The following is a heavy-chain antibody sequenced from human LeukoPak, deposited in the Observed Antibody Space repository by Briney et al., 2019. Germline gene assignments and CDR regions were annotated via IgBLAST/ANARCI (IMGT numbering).Heavy chain of an antibody. CDR1: GGSISSSSYY. CDR3: AVVVPAAIGNWFDP. D-gene: IGHD2-2*02. Sequence: SETLSLTCTVSGGSISSSSYYWGWIRQPPGKGLEWIGSIYYSGSTYYNPSLKSRVTISVDTSKNQFSLKLSSVTAADTAAYYCAVVVPAAIGNWFDPWGQGTLVTVSS. V-gene: IGHV4-39*07. CDR2: IYYSGST. J-gene: IGHJ5*02.